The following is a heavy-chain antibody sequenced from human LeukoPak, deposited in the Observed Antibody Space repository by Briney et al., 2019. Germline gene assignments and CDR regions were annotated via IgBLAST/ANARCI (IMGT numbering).Heavy chain of an antibody. CDR3: ARSGIYYRTFDF. CDR1: GGSISSGNYY. D-gene: IGHD1-26*01. Sequence: SETLSLTCTVSGGSISSGNYYWNWIRQPPGKGLEWIGSIYYSGSTYYNPSLKSRVTVSVDTSENQFSLKLSSVAATDTAVYYCARSGIYYRTFDFWGQGTLVTVSS. V-gene: IGHV4-39*01. J-gene: IGHJ4*02. CDR2: IYYSGST.